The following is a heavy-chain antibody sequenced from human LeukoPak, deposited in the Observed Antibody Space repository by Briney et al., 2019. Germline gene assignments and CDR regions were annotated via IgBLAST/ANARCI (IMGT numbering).Heavy chain of an antibody. D-gene: IGHD3-10*01. CDR2: INPDDSDT. CDR1: QYIFTSYW. V-gene: IGHV5-51*01. J-gene: IGHJ4*02. Sequence: GESLKISCTGSQYIFTSYWIGWVRQMPGKGLEWMGIINPDDSDTRYSPSFQGQVTSSADKSISTAYLQWSSLKASYTAMYYCARQENYHDSGSYYNSPYFFDYWGQGTLLTVSS. CDR3: ARQENYHDSGSYYNSPYFFDY.